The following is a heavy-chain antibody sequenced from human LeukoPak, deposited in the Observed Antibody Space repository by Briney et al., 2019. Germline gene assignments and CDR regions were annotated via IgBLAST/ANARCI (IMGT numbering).Heavy chain of an antibody. J-gene: IGHJ1*01. D-gene: IGHD3-22*01. CDR2: ISGSGGST. Sequence: GGSLRLSCAASGFTFSSYAMSWVRQAPGKGLEWVSAISGSGGSTYYADSVKGRFTISRDNSKNTLYLQMNSLRAEDTAVYYCANRETYYYDSGGPAEYFQHWGQGTLVTVSS. CDR1: GFTFSSYA. V-gene: IGHV3-23*01. CDR3: ANRETYYYDSGGPAEYFQH.